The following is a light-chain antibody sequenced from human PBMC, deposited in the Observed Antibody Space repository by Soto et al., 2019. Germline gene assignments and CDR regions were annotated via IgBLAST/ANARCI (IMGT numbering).Light chain of an antibody. Sequence: IQMTQSPSILSASVGDRVTITCRASQNINSWLAWYQQKPGKAPKLLIYKTSSLESGVTSRFSGSESGTEFTITISSLQPDDFATYYYKQYSSYSRYTFGQGTKLEIK. CDR3: KQYSSYSRYT. J-gene: IGKJ2*01. V-gene: IGKV1-5*03. CDR2: KTS. CDR1: QNINSW.